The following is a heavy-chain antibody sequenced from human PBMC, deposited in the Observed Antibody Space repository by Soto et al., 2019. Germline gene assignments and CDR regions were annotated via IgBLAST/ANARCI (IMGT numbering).Heavy chain of an antibody. V-gene: IGHV4-39*01. CDR1: GGSISSGGYY. CDR3: ARLHGYCISSSCHGHYAMDV. D-gene: IGHD2-2*01. Sequence: TSETLSLTCTVSGGSISSGGYYWGWIRQPPGKGLEWIGSIYYSGSTYYNPSLNSRVTVSVDTSKNQFSLKVTSVTAADTAVYYCARLHGYCISSSCHGHYAMDVWGQGTTVTVS. J-gene: IGHJ6*02. CDR2: IYYSGST.